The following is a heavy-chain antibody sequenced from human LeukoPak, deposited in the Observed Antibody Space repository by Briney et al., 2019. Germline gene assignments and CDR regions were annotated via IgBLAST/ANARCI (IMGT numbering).Heavy chain of an antibody. Sequence: GGSLRLSCAASGFTFSSYGMHWVRQAPGKGLEWVAFVRYDGSNKYYADSVKGRFTISRDNSENTVYLQMNSLRAEDTAVYYCAKGGSSSFYSDYWGQGTLVTVSS. D-gene: IGHD6-6*01. CDR1: GFTFSSYG. J-gene: IGHJ4*02. CDR3: AKGGSSSFYSDY. CDR2: VRYDGSNK. V-gene: IGHV3-30*02.